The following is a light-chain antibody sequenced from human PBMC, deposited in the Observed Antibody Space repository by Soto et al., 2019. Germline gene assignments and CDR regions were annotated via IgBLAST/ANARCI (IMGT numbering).Light chain of an antibody. CDR3: QQYGSSFT. Sequence: ESVLRQSPGTMSLSPGERATLSCRASQSIPSNYLAWYQHKPGQAPRLLIYGASSRATGVPATFSGSGSGTDFTLTISRLEPDNSAVYYCQQYGSSFTFGPGTKVEIK. CDR2: GAS. V-gene: IGKV3-20*01. CDR1: QSIPSNY. J-gene: IGKJ3*01.